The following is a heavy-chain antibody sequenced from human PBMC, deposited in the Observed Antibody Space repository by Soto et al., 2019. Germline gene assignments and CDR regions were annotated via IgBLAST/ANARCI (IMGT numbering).Heavy chain of an antibody. Sequence: PGESLKISCKGSGYSFTSYWIGWVRQMPGKGLEWMGLIYPGDSDTRYSPSFQGQVTISADKSISTAYLQWSSLKASDTAMYYCARYAGYLTYYYYGMDVWGQGTTVTVSS. CDR2: IYPGDSDT. CDR3: ARYAGYLTYYYYGMDV. J-gene: IGHJ6*02. V-gene: IGHV5-51*01. D-gene: IGHD5-18*01. CDR1: GYSFTSYW.